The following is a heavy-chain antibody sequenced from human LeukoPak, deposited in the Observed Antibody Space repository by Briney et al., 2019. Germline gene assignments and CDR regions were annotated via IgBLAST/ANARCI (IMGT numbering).Heavy chain of an antibody. Sequence: VAPVKVSCKASGGTFSSYAISWVRQAPGQGLEWMGGIIPIFGTANYAQKFQGRVTITADESTSTAYMELSSLRSEDTAVYYCASHASGAAGILDRYNWFDPWGQGTLVTVSS. D-gene: IGHD6-13*01. J-gene: IGHJ5*02. CDR2: IIPIFGTA. CDR1: GGTFSSYA. CDR3: ASHASGAAGILDRYNWFDP. V-gene: IGHV1-69*13.